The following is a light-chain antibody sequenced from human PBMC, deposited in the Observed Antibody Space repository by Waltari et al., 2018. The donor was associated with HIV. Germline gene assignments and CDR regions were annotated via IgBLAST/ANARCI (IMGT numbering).Light chain of an antibody. CDR3: LQHNTYPWT. Sequence: DIQMTQSPSSLSASVGDRVTITCRASQGIRTDLAWFQQKPGKAPKRLILTGSSFQSGGPARVSGSGSVTEFTLTISSLQPEDFATYYCLQHNTYPWTFGQGTKVEMK. CDR2: TGS. CDR1: QGIRTD. J-gene: IGKJ1*01. V-gene: IGKV1-17*01.